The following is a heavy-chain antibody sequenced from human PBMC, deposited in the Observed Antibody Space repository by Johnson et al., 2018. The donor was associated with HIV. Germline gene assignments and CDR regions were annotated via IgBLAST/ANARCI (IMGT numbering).Heavy chain of an antibody. J-gene: IGHJ3*02. CDR3: AKVAAAMGTDAFDI. CDR2: ISYDGSNK. D-gene: IGHD5-18*01. CDR1: GFTFSSYA. Sequence: QMQLVESGGGVVQPGGSLRLSCAASGFTFSSYAMHWVRQAPGKGLEWVAVISYDGSNKYYADSVKGRFTISRDNSKNTLYLQMNSLRAEDTAVYYCAKVAAAMGTDAFDIWGQGTMVTVSS. V-gene: IGHV3-30-3*02.